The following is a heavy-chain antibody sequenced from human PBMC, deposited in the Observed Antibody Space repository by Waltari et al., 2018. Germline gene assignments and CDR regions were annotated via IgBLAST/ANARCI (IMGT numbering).Heavy chain of an antibody. CDR2: ITADGRSR. D-gene: IGHD3-10*01. CDR1: GLLFSICP. V-gene: IGHV3-23*01. J-gene: IGHJ2*01. CDR3: AKADFGNPYWFFDL. Sequence: EGQLLESGGGLVQTGGSLRLSCAASGLLFSICPRTWVRQAPGKGLEWVSTITADGRSRNYADSVKGRFTISRDNSKNILDLQMNTLRAEDTAVYFCAKADFGNPYWFFDLWGRGTLLTVSS.